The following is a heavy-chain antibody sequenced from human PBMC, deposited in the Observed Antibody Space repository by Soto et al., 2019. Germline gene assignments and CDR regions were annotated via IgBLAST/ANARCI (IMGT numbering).Heavy chain of an antibody. J-gene: IGHJ3*02. V-gene: IGHV3-23*01. CDR3: ARLYCSASSCYSVGAFDI. CDR1: GFTFGNFA. CDR2: ISGNGGST. D-gene: IGHD2-15*01. Sequence: GGSLRLSCAASGFTFGNFAMNWVRQAPGKGLQWVSGISGNGGSTYYADSVKGRFTISRDNSKSTLYLQMNSLRAEDTAVYYCARLYCSASSCYSVGAFDIRGQGTMVTVSS.